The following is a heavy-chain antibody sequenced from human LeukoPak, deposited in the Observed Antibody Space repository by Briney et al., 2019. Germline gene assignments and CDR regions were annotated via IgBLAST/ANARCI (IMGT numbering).Heavy chain of an antibody. CDR2: IIPILGIA. D-gene: IGHD4-17*01. CDR1: GYTFTSYY. V-gene: IGHV1-69*04. CDR3: ARDRVTTGGYFDY. J-gene: IGHJ4*02. Sequence: ASVKVSCKASGYTFTSYYMHWVRQAPGQGLEWMGRIIPILGIANYAQKFQGRVTITADKSTSTAYMELSSLRSEDTAVYYCARDRVTTGGYFDYWGQGTLVTVSS.